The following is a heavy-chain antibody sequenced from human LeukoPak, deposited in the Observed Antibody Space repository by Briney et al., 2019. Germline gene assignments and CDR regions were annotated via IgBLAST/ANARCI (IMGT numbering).Heavy chain of an antibody. V-gene: IGHV3-33*01. CDR1: GCTFRNYG. CDR2: IWYDGSNK. Sequence: PGRSLRLSCATSGCTFRNYGFHWVRQAPGKGLEWVAVIWYDGSNKYYADSVKGRFTIPRDDSKNTLYLQTNGPRAEDTAVYYCARDLGSTNYYFDYWGQGTLVTVSS. D-gene: IGHD3-16*01. CDR3: ARDLGSTNYYFDY. J-gene: IGHJ4*02.